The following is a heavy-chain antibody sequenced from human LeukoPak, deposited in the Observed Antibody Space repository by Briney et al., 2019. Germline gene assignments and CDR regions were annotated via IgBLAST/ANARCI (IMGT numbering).Heavy chain of an antibody. J-gene: IGHJ4*02. CDR1: DGSINSYY. CDR2: IYYNGNT. D-gene: IGHD3-10*01. Sequence: SETLSLTCSVSDGSINSYYWNWIRRPPGKGLEWIGYIYYNGNTNYSPSLKSRVTMSVDTSKNLFSLKVSSVAAADTAVYYCARSGGYSSPQSNWGQGTLVTVSS. CDR3: ARSGGYSSPQSN. V-gene: IGHV4-59*01.